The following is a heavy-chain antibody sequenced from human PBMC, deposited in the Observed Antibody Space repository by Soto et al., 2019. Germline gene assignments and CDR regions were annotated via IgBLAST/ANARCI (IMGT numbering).Heavy chain of an antibody. D-gene: IGHD2-21*01. CDR2: INGDGSDT. Sequence: EMQLVESGGGLVQPGGSLRLSCAASGFTFSSYWMHWVRQAPGKGPVWVSRINGDGSDTRYADSLKGRFTVSRDNAKNTMYLQMIILTAEDTAVYYCTRSPYCGWSDYWGQGTLVTVSS. J-gene: IGHJ4*02. CDR3: TRSPYCGWSDY. V-gene: IGHV3-74*01. CDR1: GFTFSSYW.